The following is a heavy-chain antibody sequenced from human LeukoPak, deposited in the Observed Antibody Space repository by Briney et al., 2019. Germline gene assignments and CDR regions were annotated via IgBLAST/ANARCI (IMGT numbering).Heavy chain of an antibody. V-gene: IGHV4-59*01. CDR1: GGSISR. Sequence: SETLSLTCTVSGGSISRSWTRQPPGKGLEWIGYIYYSGGTNYNPSLKSRVTISVDTSKNQFSLKLSSVTAADTAVYYCARGPYSGSYYSVNAFDIWGQGTMVTVSS. CDR3: ARGPYSGSYYSVNAFDI. J-gene: IGHJ3*02. CDR2: IYYSGGT. D-gene: IGHD1-26*01.